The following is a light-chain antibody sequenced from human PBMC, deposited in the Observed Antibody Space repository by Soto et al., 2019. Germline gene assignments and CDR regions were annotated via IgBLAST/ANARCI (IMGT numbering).Light chain of an antibody. CDR1: QDIGTY. CDR3: QHLKSYPPS. V-gene: IGKV1-9*01. J-gene: IGKJ4*01. CDR2: ASS. Sequence: DIQLTQSPSFLSASVGDRVSITCWASQDIGTYLAWYQQRPGQAPRLLIYASSTLESGVPSRFSGRESGTEFTLTVSSLQPEDFATYYCQHLKSYPPSFGGGTKVEVK.